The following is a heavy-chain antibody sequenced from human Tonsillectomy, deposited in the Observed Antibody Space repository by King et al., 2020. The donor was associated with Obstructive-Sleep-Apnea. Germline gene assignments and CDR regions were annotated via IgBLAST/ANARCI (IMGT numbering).Heavy chain of an antibody. J-gene: IGHJ5*02. CDR1: GYTFSNYW. Sequence: VQLVQSGAEVKKPGESLKISCKGSGYTFSNYWFGWVRQLPGKGLEWVGIIHLADSDTRYSPSFQGHVTISADSAINTVYLQWNSLKASDTANYYCARHAHCAIPNCPAGFDPWGQGTLVTVSS. CDR2: IHLADSDT. V-gene: IGHV5-51*01. CDR3: ARHAHCAIPNCPAGFDP. D-gene: IGHD2-21*01.